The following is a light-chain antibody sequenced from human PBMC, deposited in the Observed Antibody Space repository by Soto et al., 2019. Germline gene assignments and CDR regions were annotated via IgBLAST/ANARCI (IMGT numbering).Light chain of an antibody. CDR3: QQYGSSPGT. V-gene: IGKV3-20*01. J-gene: IGKJ4*01. CDR1: QSVSSY. Sequence: EIVLTQSPGTLSLSPGERATLSCRASQSVSSYLAWYQQKRGQAPRLLISGASSRATGIPDRFSGSESGTDFTLTISRLEPEDFAVYYCQQYGSSPGTFGGGTKVEIK. CDR2: GAS.